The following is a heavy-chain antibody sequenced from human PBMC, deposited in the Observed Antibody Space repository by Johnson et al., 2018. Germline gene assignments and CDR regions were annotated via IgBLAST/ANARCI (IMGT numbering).Heavy chain of an antibody. J-gene: IGHJ6*02. D-gene: IGHD3-9*01. CDR3: ARSETIFDSGMDV. CDR2: VSPTGGST. Sequence: GLEWMGIVSPTGGSTNYAQKFRGRVTMTRDASTTTFYMELSSLRSEDTAVYYCARSETIFDSGMDVWGQGTTVTGSS. V-gene: IGHV1-46*01.